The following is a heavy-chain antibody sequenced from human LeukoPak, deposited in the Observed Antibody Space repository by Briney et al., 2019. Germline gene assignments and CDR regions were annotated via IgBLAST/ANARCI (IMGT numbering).Heavy chain of an antibody. V-gene: IGHV3-23*01. D-gene: IGHD3-3*01. J-gene: IGHJ5*02. Sequence: GGSLRLSCAASGFTFSSYSMNWVRQAPGKGLEWVSAISGSGGSTYYADSVKGRFTISRDNSKNTLYLQMNSLRAEDTAVYYCAMAYDFWSGSLTWGQGTLVTVSS. CDR3: AMAYDFWSGSLT. CDR1: GFTFSSYS. CDR2: ISGSGGST.